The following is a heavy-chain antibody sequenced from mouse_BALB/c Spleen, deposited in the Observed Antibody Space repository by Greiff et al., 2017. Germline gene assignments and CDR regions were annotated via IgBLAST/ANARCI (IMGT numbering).Heavy chain of an antibody. Sequence: EVQGVESGGGLVKPGGSLKLSCAASGFTFSDYYMYWVRQTPEKRLEWVATISDGGSYTYYPDSVKGRFTISRDNAKNNLYLQMSSLKSEDTAMYYCARGGDYYYGSSYGFAYWGQGTLVTVSA. CDR3: ARGGDYYYGSSYGFAY. V-gene: IGHV5-4*02. CDR1: GFTFSDYY. D-gene: IGHD1-1*01. CDR2: ISDGGSYT. J-gene: IGHJ3*01.